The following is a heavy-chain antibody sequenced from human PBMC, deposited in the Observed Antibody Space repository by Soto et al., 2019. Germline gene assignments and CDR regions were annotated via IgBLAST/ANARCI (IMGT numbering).Heavy chain of an antibody. V-gene: IGHV3-23*01. D-gene: IGHD4-17*01. CDR3: ATYGGNSKGYYYHGVDV. Sequence: EVHLLESGGGLVQPGGSLRLSCAASGFIFSSFAMTWVRQAPGKGLEWVSAIVGGDGGRSFTKYYADSVKGRFTISKDNSKNMLYLEMNSLRAEDTAVYYCATYGGNSKGYYYHGVDVWGQGTTVSVSS. CDR2: IVGGDGGRSFTK. J-gene: IGHJ6*02. CDR1: GFIFSSFA.